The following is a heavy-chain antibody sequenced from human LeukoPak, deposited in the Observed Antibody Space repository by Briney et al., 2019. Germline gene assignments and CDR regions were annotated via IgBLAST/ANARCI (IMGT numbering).Heavy chain of an antibody. CDR3: ARGDYYDSSGYHAYYYYGMDV. V-gene: IGHV4-59*01. CDR1: GGSISSYY. CDR2: TYYSVST. J-gene: IGHJ6*02. D-gene: IGHD3-22*01. Sequence: SETLSLTCTVSGGSISSYYWSWIRQPPGRGLEWVGYTYYSVSTNYNPSLKSRVTISVDTSKNQFSLKLSSVTAADTAVYYCARGDYYDSSGYHAYYYYGMDVWGQGTTVTVSS.